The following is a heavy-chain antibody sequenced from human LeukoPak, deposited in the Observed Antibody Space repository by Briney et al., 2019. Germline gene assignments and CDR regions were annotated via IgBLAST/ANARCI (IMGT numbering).Heavy chain of an antibody. CDR1: GGSISSGDYY. D-gene: IGHD2-2*01. V-gene: IGHV4-30-4*01. CDR2: IYYSGST. J-gene: IGHJ5*02. Sequence: SETLPLTCTVSGGSISSGDYYWSWIRQPPGKGLEWIGYIYYSGSTYYNPSLKSRVTISVDTSKNQFSLKLSSVTAADTAVYYCARGCEEVVPAAMNWFDPWGQGTLVTVSS. CDR3: ARGCEEVVPAAMNWFDP.